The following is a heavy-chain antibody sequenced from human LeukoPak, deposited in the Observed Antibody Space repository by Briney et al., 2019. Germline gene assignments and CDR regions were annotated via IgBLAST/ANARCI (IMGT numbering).Heavy chain of an antibody. CDR1: GYTFTNYD. CDR3: ARGDPPNSNNYYYGMDV. V-gene: IGHV1-8*03. Sequence: AASVKVSCKASGYTFTNYDINWVRQATGQGLEWMGWMNPNSGTTGYAQKFLGRVTITRNTSISTAYMELSRLRSDDTAVYYCARGDPPNSNNYYYGMDVWGQGTTVTVSS. CDR2: MNPNSGTT. D-gene: IGHD1/OR15-1a*01. J-gene: IGHJ6*02.